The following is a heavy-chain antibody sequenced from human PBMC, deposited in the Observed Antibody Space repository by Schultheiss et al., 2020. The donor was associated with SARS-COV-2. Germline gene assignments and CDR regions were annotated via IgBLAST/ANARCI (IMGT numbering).Heavy chain of an antibody. CDR3: ARVFCSSTSCYTGWFDP. J-gene: IGHJ5*02. V-gene: IGHV1-46*01. D-gene: IGHD2-2*02. CDR2: INPSGGST. Sequence: ASVKVSCKASGYTFTDYYMHWVRQAPGQGLEWMGIINPSGGSTSYAQKFQGRVTMTRDTSTSTVYMELSSLRSEDTAVYYCARVFCSSTSCYTGWFDPWGQGTLVTVSS. CDR1: GYTFTDYY.